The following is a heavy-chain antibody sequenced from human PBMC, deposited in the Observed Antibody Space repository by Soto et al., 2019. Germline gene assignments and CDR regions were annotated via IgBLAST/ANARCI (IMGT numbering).Heavy chain of an antibody. CDR1: EFIFSSFA. CDR3: AKGVSSSGYYGY. J-gene: IGHJ4*02. D-gene: IGHD3-22*01. Sequence: PGGSLRLSCVVSEFIFSSFALSWVRLAPGKGLEWVSAISGSGGSTYYADSVKGRFTISRDNSKNTLYLQMNSLRAEDTAVYYCAKGVSSSGYYGYWGQGTLVTVSS. CDR2: ISGSGGST. V-gene: IGHV3-23*01.